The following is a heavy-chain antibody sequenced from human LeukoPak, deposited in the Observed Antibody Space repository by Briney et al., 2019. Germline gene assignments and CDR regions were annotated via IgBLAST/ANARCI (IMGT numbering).Heavy chain of an antibody. CDR2: IYHSGST. V-gene: IGHV4-38-2*02. CDR3: AREPLPPTFDAFDI. D-gene: IGHD3-10*01. CDR1: GYSISSGYY. Sequence: WETLSLTCTVSGYSISSGYYWGWIRQPPGKGLEWIGSIYHSGSTYYNPSLKSRVTISVDTSKNQFSLKLSSVTAADTAVYYCAREPLPPTFDAFDIWGQGTMVTVSS. J-gene: IGHJ3*02.